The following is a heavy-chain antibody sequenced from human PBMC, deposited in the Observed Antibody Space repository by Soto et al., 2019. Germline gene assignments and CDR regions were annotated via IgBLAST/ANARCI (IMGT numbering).Heavy chain of an antibody. V-gene: IGHV3-23*01. CDR3: AKNQEWEPTRVIDF. D-gene: IGHD1-26*01. Sequence: EVRLLESGGGLVKPGGSLRLSCATSGLTFSNYAMSWVRQAPGGGLEWVSSMSGSSSTTYYADSVRGRFTISRDSSKNTLYLQMNSLTAEDTALYYCAKNQEWEPTRVIDFWGQGTRVTVSS. CDR2: MSGSSSTT. J-gene: IGHJ4*02. CDR1: GLTFSNYA.